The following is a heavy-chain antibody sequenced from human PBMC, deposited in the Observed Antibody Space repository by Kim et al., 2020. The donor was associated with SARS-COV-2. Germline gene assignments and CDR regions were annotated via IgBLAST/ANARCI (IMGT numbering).Heavy chain of an antibody. Sequence: SRRFQGGVTITRDTSGSTAYMELSSLRSEDTAVYYCARVLYYYGSGSFDYWGQGTLVTVSS. D-gene: IGHD3-10*01. J-gene: IGHJ4*02. V-gene: IGHV1-3*01. CDR3: ARVLYYYGSGSFDY.